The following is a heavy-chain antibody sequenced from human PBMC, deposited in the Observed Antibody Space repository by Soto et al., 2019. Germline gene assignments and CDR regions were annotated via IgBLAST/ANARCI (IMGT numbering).Heavy chain of an antibody. Sequence: GGSLRLSCAASGFTFSSYWMHWVRQAPGKGLVWVSRINSDGSSTSYADSVKGRFTISRDNAKNTLYLQMNSLRAEDTAVYYCASAHDYGGNASRDYWGQGTMGTV. CDR2: INSDGSST. CDR1: GFTFSSYW. V-gene: IGHV3-74*01. CDR3: ASAHDYGGNASRDY. D-gene: IGHD4-17*01. J-gene: IGHJ4*02.